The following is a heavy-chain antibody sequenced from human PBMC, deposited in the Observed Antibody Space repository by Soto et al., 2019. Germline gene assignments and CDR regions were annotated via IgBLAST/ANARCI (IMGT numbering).Heavy chain of an antibody. D-gene: IGHD1-20*01. Sequence: SVKVSCKASGGTFSSYAISWVRQAPGQGLEWMGGIIPIFGTANYAQKFQGRVTITADKSTSTAYMELSSLRSEDTAVYYCASGFSYNWNYLDVWAQGTTVTVSS. CDR1: GGTFSSYA. CDR2: IIPIFGTA. CDR3: ASGFSYNWNYLDV. V-gene: IGHV1-69*06. J-gene: IGHJ6*03.